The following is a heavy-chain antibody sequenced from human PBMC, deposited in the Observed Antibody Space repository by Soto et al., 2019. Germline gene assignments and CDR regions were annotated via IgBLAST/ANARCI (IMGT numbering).Heavy chain of an antibody. CDR1: GYTFTNSG. CDR3: AKDNKIFWPDAFDI. CDR2: ISTDNGNT. J-gene: IGHJ3*02. Sequence: ASVKVSCKASGYTFTNSGISWVRQAPGQGLEWMGWISTDNGNTNYAQHLQGRVSMTTDTSTSTAYMDLRSLRSDDTAVYYCAKDNKIFWPDAFDIWGQGTMVTVSS. V-gene: IGHV1-18*01. D-gene: IGHD3-9*01.